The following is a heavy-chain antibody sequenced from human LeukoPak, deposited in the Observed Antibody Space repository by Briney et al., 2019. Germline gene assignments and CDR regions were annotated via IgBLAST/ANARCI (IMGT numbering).Heavy chain of an antibody. D-gene: IGHD6-19*01. Sequence: GGSLRLSCAASGFTFSNAWMSWVRQAPGEGLEWVGRIKSKTDGGTTDYAAPVKGRFTISRDDSTNTLYLQMNSLRTEDTAVYYCIAAPSCGWRLSFWGQGTLVTVSS. V-gene: IGHV3-15*01. CDR1: GFTFSNAW. CDR3: IAAPSCGWRLSF. J-gene: IGHJ4*02. CDR2: IKSKTDGGTT.